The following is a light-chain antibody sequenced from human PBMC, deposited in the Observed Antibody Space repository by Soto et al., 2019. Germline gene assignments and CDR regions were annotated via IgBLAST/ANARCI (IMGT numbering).Light chain of an antibody. V-gene: IGLV2-14*03. CDR3: SSSTCSSTYV. Sequence: QSALTQPASVSGSPGQSITISCTGTSSDIGAYASVSWYQQHPDKAPKLIIYSVSHRSSGVSDRFSGSKSGNTASLTISGLHTEDEADYYCSSSTCSSTYVFGTGTKLTVL. CDR1: SSDIGAYAS. CDR2: SVS. J-gene: IGLJ1*01.